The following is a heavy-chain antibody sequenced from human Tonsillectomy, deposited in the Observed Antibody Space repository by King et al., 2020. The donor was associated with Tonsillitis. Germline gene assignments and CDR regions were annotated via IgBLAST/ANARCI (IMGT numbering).Heavy chain of an antibody. V-gene: IGHV3-7*01. CDR3: ASTPWEVRGVTDYFDY. CDR2: IKQDGSEK. D-gene: IGHD3-10*01. J-gene: IGHJ4*02. CDR1: GFTFTSYW. Sequence: GQLVQSGGGLVQPGGSLRLSCAASGFTFTSYWMSWVRQAPGKGLEWVANIKQDGSEKYYGDSVKGRFTISRNNAKNSLYLKMNSLRGEDSAVYYCASTPWEVRGVTDYFDYWGQGTLVSVSS.